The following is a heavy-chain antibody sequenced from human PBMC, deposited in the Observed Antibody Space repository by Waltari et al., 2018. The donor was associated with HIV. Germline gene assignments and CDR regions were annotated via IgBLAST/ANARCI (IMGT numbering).Heavy chain of an antibody. V-gene: IGHV5-10-1*01. J-gene: IGHJ4*02. Sequence: EVLLVQSGAEVTKPGESLRISCKGSGYSFTSYWITWVRQMPGKGLEWMGRIDPSDSYINYSPSFRGRVTFSADKSINTAYLWWSSLKASDTAMYYCARRGGDYWGQGTLVTVSS. CDR1: GYSFTSYW. D-gene: IGHD3-16*01. CDR2: IDPSDSYI. CDR3: ARRGGDY.